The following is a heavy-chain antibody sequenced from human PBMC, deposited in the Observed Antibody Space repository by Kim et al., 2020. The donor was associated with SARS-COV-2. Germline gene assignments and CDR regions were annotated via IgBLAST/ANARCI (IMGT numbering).Heavy chain of an antibody. J-gene: IGHJ4*02. CDR1: GASIITNDW. D-gene: IGHD1-26*01. CDR3: AKQVGGVGSAV. V-gene: IGHV4-4*02. Sequence: SETLSLTCDVSGASIITNDWWSWVRQAPGKGLEWIGEIYYSGTTSYNPALKTRVTMSVDKSKNQFSLKLTSVTAADTATYYCAKQVGGVGSAVWGQGTLVVVSS. CDR2: IYYSGTT.